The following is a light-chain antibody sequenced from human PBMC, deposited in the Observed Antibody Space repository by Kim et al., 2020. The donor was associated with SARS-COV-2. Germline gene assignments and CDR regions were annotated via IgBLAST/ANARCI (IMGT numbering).Light chain of an antibody. CDR3: QQRTNWGLT. J-gene: IGKJ4*01. CDR1: QSVSPY. CDR2: DTS. Sequence: EIVLTQSPATLSLSPGERATLSCRASQSVSPYTVWYQQKPGQAPRLLIYDTSTRATGIPPRFSGSGSGTDFTLTISSLESEDFAVYYCQQRTNWGLTFGGGTKVDIK. V-gene: IGKV3-11*01.